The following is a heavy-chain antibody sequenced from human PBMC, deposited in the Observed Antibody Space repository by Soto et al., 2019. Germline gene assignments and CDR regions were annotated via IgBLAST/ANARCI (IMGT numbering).Heavy chain of an antibody. J-gene: IGHJ4*02. CDR3: ARASPIWSQVDY. Sequence: QVQLVESGGGVVQPGKSLRLSCAASGFTFSSYGIHWVRQVPGKGLEWVAVIWYEGSLKYYADFAKGRFTISRDNSQNMVYQQMSSLRGEDTAVYYCARASPIWSQVDYWGQGTLVTV. D-gene: IGHD1-26*01. V-gene: IGHV3-33*01. CDR2: IWYEGSLK. CDR1: GFTFSSYG.